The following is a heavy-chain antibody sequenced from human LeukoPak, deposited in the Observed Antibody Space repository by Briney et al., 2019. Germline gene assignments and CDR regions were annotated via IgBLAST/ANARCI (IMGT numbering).Heavy chain of an antibody. CDR2: ISSSASTI. V-gene: IGHV3-11*01. D-gene: IGHD6-6*01. CDR1: GFTFSDYY. CDR3: ARVGAARPPDY. Sequence: GGSLRLSCAASGFTFSDYYMSWIRQAPGKGQGWVSYISSSASTIYYADSVKGRFTISRDNPKNSLYLQMNSLRAEDTAVYYCARVGAARPPDYRGQGTLVTVSS. J-gene: IGHJ4*02.